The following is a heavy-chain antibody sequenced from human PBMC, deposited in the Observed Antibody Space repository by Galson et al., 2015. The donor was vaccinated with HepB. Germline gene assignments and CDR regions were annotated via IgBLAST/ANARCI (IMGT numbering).Heavy chain of an antibody. CDR3: AKDRTDYYYGMDV. CDR1: GFTFDDYG. Sequence: SLRLSCAASGFTFDDYGMHWVRHVPGEGLEWVSGISWNSGSITYADSVKGRFTISRDNAKNSLYLQMNSLRADDTALYYCAKDRTDYYYGMDVWGQGTTVTVSS. V-gene: IGHV3-9*01. J-gene: IGHJ6*02. CDR2: ISWNSGSI.